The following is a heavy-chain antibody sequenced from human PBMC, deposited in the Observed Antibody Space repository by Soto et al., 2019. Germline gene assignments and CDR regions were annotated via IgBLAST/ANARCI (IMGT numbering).Heavy chain of an antibody. CDR1: GFTFSSYA. J-gene: IGHJ4*02. CDR2: ISGSGGST. Sequence: GGSLRLSCAASGFTFSSYAMSWVRQAPGKGLEWVSAISGSGGSTYYADSVKGRFTISRDNSKNTLYLQMNSLRAEDTAVYYCAKARTPKPLRYCSGGSCYPFDYWGQGTLVTVSS. CDR3: AKARTPKPLRYCSGGSCYPFDY. D-gene: IGHD2-15*01. V-gene: IGHV3-23*01.